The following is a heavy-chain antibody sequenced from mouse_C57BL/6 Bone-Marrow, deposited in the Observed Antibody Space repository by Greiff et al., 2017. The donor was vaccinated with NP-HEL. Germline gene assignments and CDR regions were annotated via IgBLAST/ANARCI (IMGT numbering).Heavy chain of an antibody. CDR3: ARQGLRLFDY. CDR2: ISSGGSYT. J-gene: IGHJ2*01. V-gene: IGHV5-6*02. CDR1: GFTFSSYG. Sequence: DVMLVESGGDLVKPGGSLKLSCAASGFTFSSYGMSWVRQTPDKRLEWVATISSGGSYTYYPDSVKGRFTISRDNAKNTLYLQMSSLKSEDTAMYYCARQGLRLFDYWGQGTTLTVSS. D-gene: IGHD2-4*01.